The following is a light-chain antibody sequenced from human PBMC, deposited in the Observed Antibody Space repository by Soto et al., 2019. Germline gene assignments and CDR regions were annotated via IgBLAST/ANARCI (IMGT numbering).Light chain of an antibody. V-gene: IGKV3-11*01. J-gene: IGKJ5*01. Sequence: TVFTQSPGTLSLSPGERATLSYRASESVRTSLAWYQQKPGQAPSLLIYGASKRATGIPARFSGSGSGTEFTLTISSLEPEDFAVYFCQQHNNWPTFGQGTRLEIK. CDR1: ESVRTS. CDR3: QQHNNWPT. CDR2: GAS.